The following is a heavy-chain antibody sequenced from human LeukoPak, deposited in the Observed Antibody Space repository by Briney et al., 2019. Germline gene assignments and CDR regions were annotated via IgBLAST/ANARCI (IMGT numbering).Heavy chain of an antibody. CDR3: AAYSRSDAFDI. CDR2: IYTSGST. D-gene: IGHD6-13*01. Sequence: SETLSLTCTVSGGSISSGSYYWSWIRQPAGKGLEWIGRIYTSGSTNHNPSLKSRVTISVDTSKNQFSLKLSSVTAADTAVYYCAAYSRSDAFDIWGQGTMVTVSS. V-gene: IGHV4-61*02. J-gene: IGHJ3*02. CDR1: GGSISSGSYY.